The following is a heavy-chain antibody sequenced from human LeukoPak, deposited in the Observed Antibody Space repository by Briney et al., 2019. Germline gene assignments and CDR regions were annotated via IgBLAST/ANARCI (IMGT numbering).Heavy chain of an antibody. Sequence: GGSLRLSCAASGFTFSDYYMSWIRQAPGKGLEWVSYISSSGSTIYYADSVKGRFTISRDNAKNSLYLQMNSLRAEHTAVYYCASTDYYDSSGYNYWGQGTLVTVSS. CDR1: GFTFSDYY. J-gene: IGHJ4*02. V-gene: IGHV3-11*01. CDR2: ISSSGSTI. CDR3: ASTDYYDSSGYNY. D-gene: IGHD3-22*01.